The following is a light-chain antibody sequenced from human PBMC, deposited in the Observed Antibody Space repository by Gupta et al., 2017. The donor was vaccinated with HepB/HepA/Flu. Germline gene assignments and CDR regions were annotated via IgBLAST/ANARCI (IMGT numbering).Light chain of an antibody. CDR2: WGS. J-gene: IGKJ3*01. V-gene: IGKV2-28*01. Sequence: DIVMTQSTLSLPVTPGEPASISCRSSQSLLHSNGSNFLDWYLQKPGQSQQLMIYWGSKRASGVPDRFSGSGSRTHFTLKSIRVEDEDVRIYYGRQYLPTPAFGHGTKVDIK. CDR3: RQYLPTPA. CDR1: QSLLHSNGSNF.